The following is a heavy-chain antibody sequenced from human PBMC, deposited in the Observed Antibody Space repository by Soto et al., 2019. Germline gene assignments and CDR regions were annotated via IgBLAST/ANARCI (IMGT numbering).Heavy chain of an antibody. CDR3: ARDKDSSARPRAEFDY. V-gene: IGHV1-46*01. CDR2: INPSDGTT. CDR1: GYMFTSYF. D-gene: IGHD6-19*01. J-gene: IGHJ4*02. Sequence: QGHLVQSGAEVKRPGASVRVSCESSGYMFTSYFIHWVRQAPEQGLEWGGVINPSDGTTTYAQKFQARITMTRDTSTTTVDMELSSLRSEDTAVYYCARDKDSSARPRAEFDYWGQGTLITVSS.